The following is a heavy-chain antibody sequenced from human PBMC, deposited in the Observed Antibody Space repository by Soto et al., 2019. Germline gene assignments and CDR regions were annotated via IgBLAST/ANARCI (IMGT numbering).Heavy chain of an antibody. V-gene: IGHV1-3*01. D-gene: IGHD3-3*01. J-gene: IGHJ4*02. CDR1: GYTFTSYS. CDR3: AREHDFWSNYCFDY. Sequence: QVPLVQSGAEVKKPGASVKVSCEASGYTFTSYSIHWVRQAPGQRLEWMGWINAGNGNTKYSQKVQGRVTITRDTSASTVYMELSSLTSEDTAVYYCAREHDFWSNYCFDYWGQGTLVSVSS. CDR2: INAGNGNT.